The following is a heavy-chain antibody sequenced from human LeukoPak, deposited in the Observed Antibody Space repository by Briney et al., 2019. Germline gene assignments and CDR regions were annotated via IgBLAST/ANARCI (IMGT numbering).Heavy chain of an antibody. D-gene: IGHD2-15*01. CDR3: AGTLISSPILYWFDP. CDR2: INPNSGGT. CDR1: GYTFTGYY. V-gene: IGHV1-2*06. Sequence: ASVKVSCKASGYTFTGYYMHWVRQAPGQGLEWMGRINPNSGGTNHAQKFQGRVTMTRDTSISTAYMELSRLRSDDTAAYYCAGTLISSPILYWFDPWGQGTLVTVSS. J-gene: IGHJ5*02.